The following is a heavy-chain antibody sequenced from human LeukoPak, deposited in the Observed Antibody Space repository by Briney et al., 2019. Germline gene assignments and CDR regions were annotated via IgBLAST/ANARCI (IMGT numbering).Heavy chain of an antibody. D-gene: IGHD2-21*01. V-gene: IGHV3-48*02. CDR2: ISTTGTTV. J-gene: IGHJ4*02. Sequence: GGSLRLSCAASGFTFSAYHVNWVRQAPGKGLEWISYISTTGTTVHYADSVKGRFAISRDNAKSSLYLQMNSLRDEDTAVYYCARVWQDYSGVDYWGQGTLVTVSS. CDR1: GFTFSAYH. CDR3: ARVWQDYSGVDY.